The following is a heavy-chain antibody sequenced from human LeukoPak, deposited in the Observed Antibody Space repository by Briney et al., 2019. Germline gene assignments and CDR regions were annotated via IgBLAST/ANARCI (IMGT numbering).Heavy chain of an antibody. CDR3: ARDGDYYDSTYYFDY. D-gene: IGHD3-22*01. CDR1: GFTFSSSG. J-gene: IGHJ4*02. Sequence: GRCLRLSCAASGFTFSSSGMHSVRQAPGNGLEWVAVIWYDGSNKYYADSVKGRFTISRDNSKNTLYLQMNSLRAEDTAVYYCARDGDYYDSTYYFDYWGQGTLVTVSS. CDR2: IWYDGSNK. V-gene: IGHV3-33*01.